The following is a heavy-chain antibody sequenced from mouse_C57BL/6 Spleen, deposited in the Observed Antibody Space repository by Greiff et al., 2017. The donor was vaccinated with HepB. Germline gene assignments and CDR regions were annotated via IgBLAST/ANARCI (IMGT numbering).Heavy chain of an antibody. D-gene: IGHD2-2*01. Sequence: QVQLQQPGAELVKPGASVKMSCKASGYTFTSYWITWVKQRPGQGLEWIGDIYPGCGSTNYNEKFKSKATLTVDTSSSTAYMQLSSLTSEDSAVYYCARSGGGYDGDWYFDVWGTGTTVTVSS. CDR3: ARSGGGYDGDWYFDV. CDR1: GYTFTSYW. V-gene: IGHV1-55*01. CDR2: IYPGCGST. J-gene: IGHJ1*03.